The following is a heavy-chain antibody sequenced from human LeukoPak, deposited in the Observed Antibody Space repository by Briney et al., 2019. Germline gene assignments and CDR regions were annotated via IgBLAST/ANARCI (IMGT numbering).Heavy chain of an antibody. J-gene: IGHJ5*02. CDR3: ARANLAGATGWFDP. CDR1: GFTVSSNY. CDR2: IKEDGSEK. D-gene: IGHD2-15*01. Sequence: PGGSLRLSCAASGFTVSSNYMSWVRQAPGKGLEWVANIKEDGSEKYYVDSVKGRFTISRDNSKKSVYLQMNSLRAEDTAIYYCARANLAGATGWFDPWGQGTLVTVSS. V-gene: IGHV3-7*01.